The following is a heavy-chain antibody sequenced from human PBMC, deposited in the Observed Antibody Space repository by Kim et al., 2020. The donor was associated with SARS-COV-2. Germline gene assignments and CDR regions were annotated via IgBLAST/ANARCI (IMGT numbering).Heavy chain of an antibody. CDR3: ARNWAVESMYYAIEI. V-gene: IGHV4-59*01. CDR1: GGSISSYY. D-gene: IGHD2-8*01. Sequence: SETLSLTCTVSGGSISSYYWSWIRQPPGKGLEWIGYIYYSGSTNYNPSLKSRVTISVDTSKNQFSLKLSSVTAADTAVYYCARNWAVESMYYAIEIWGQGTMVTVSS. CDR2: IYYSGST. J-gene: IGHJ3*02.